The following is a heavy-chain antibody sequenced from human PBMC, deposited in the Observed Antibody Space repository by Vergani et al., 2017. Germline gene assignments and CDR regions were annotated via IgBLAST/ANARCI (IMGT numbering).Heavy chain of an antibody. V-gene: IGHV4-61*02. D-gene: IGHD2-8*01. Sequence: QVQLQESGPGLVKPSQTLSLTCMVSGGSFNSGSYYWSWLRQPAGKRLECIGRIPTNGVIHYNPSLNSRATIPVDTSRNQISLKLTAVTAKDTAIYFCARGNPYVYFDIWGQGTMVTGSS. J-gene: IGHJ3*02. CDR1: GGSFNSGSYY. CDR3: ARGNPYVYFDI. CDR2: IPTNGVI.